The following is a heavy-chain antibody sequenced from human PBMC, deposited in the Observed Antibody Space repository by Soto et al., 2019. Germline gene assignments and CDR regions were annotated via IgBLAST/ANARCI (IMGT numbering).Heavy chain of an antibody. J-gene: IGHJ3*02. D-gene: IGHD6-6*01. CDR3: AKDRRQLSALDM. CDR2: ISNDGNRK. CDR1: GFSFSSYG. Sequence: LRLSCAASGFSFSSYGMHWVRQAPGRGLEWVTVISNDGNRKYYGESVKGRFSVSRDNDKDTLYLQMNGLRPEDTGVYYCAKDRRQLSALDMWGQGTTVTV. V-gene: IGHV3-30*18.